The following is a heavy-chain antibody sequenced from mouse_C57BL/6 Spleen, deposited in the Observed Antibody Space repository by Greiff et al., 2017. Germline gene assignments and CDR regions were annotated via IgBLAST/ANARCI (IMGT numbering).Heavy chain of an antibody. CDR2: IDPETGGT. Sequence: QVQLQQSGAELVRPGASVTLSCKASGYTFTDYEMHWVKQTPVHGLEWIGAIDPETGGTAYNQKFKGKAILTADKSSSTAYMELRSLTSEDSAVYYCTRNGGSSYFDYWGQGTTLTVSS. V-gene: IGHV1-15*01. CDR3: TRNGGSSYFDY. CDR1: GYTFTDYE. D-gene: IGHD1-1*01. J-gene: IGHJ2*01.